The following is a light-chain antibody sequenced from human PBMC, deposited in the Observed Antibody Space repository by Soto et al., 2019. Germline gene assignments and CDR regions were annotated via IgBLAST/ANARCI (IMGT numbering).Light chain of an antibody. Sequence: DIVMTQSPDSLSLSLGERATINCKSSQSVLYSSNNKNYLAWYQQKPGQPPKLLIYWASTRESGVPDRFSGSGSGTDFTLTISSLQAYDLAGYYCKRYYISKPSFGSGNKLDIK. CDR3: KRYYISKPS. J-gene: IGKJ3*01. CDR2: WAS. V-gene: IGKV4-1*01. CDR1: QSVLYSSNNKNY.